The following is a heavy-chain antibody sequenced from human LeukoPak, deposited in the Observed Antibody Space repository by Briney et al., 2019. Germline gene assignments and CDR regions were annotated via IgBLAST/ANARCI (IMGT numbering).Heavy chain of an antibody. D-gene: IGHD2-2*03. CDR1: GFTFSTYD. V-gene: IGHV3-23*01. CDR2: INRSGRT. Sequence: PGGPLRLSCAASGFTFSTYDMQWVRQAPGKGLEWVSGINRSGRTYYTDSVKGRFTISRDNSKNTLYLQMNSLRAEDTAIYYCAKGGYFAFETWGQGTMVAVSS. CDR3: AKGGYFAFET. J-gene: IGHJ3*02.